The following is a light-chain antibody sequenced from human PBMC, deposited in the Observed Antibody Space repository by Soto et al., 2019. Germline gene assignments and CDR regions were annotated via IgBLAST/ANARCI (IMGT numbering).Light chain of an antibody. CDR2: DAS. CDR3: HQYAASPLT. J-gene: IGKJ4*01. V-gene: IGKV3-20*01. Sequence: EIVLTQSPGTLSLSPGERATLSCRASQSVGRNYLAWFQQKPDQAPRLLIYDASSRATGIPDRFSGSGSGTDFTLTISRLEPEDFAVFYCHQYAASPLTFGGGTKVEIK. CDR1: QSVGRNY.